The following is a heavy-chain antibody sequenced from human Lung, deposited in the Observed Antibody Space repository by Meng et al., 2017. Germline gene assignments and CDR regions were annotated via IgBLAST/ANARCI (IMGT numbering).Heavy chain of an antibody. CDR2: INPKSGDT. CDR3: ARDEDISAAGKLFSDY. D-gene: IGHD6-13*01. Sequence: VQLVPAGAEVKKPGASVKVSCKASGYTFPDYWLHWVRRAPGQGLEWMGRINPKSGDTHYAQRFQGRVTMTGDTSISTAYMELSGLRSDDTAMYYCARDEDISAAGKLFSDYWGQGTLVTVSS. J-gene: IGHJ4*02. CDR1: GYTFPDYW. V-gene: IGHV1-2*06.